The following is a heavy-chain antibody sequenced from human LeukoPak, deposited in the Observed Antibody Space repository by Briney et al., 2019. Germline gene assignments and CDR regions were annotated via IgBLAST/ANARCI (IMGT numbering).Heavy chain of an antibody. CDR1: GFTFSSYW. J-gene: IGHJ4*02. Sequence: GGSLRLSCAASGFTFSSYWMSWVRQAPGKGLEWVSTISASGESTNYADSVRGRFTISRDNSKNTVNLQMNSLRAEDPAVYYCAQGTRFASWGQGTLVTVSS. V-gene: IGHV3-23*01. CDR2: ISASGEST. D-gene: IGHD3-16*01. CDR3: AQGTRFAS.